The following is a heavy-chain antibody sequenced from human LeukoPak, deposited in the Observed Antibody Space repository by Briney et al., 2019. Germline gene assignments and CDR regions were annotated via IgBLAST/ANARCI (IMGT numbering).Heavy chain of an antibody. CDR1: GYTFTSYA. J-gene: IGHJ5*01. D-gene: IGHD3-16*02. Sequence: ASVKVSCMASGYTFTSYAMNWVRQAPGQGLEWMGWINTDTGNPTYAQGFTGRFVFSLDTSVSTAYLQISSLKAEDTAVYYCARAHQPLGGLSFPDSWGQGTLVTVSS. CDR2: INTDTGNP. V-gene: IGHV7-4-1*02. CDR3: ARAHQPLGGLSFPDS.